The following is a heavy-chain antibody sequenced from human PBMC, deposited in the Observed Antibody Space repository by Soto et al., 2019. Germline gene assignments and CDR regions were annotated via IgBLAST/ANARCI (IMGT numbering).Heavy chain of an antibody. J-gene: IGHJ6*03. V-gene: IGHV3-21*01. Sequence: GGSLRLSCAASGFTFSSYSMNWVRQAPGKGLEWVSSISSSSSYIYYADSVKGRFTISRDNAKNSLYLQMNSLRAEDTAVYYCARHSSSSLFSYYYYMDVWGKGTTVTVSS. D-gene: IGHD6-6*01. CDR3: ARHSSSSLFSYYYYMDV. CDR1: GFTFSSYS. CDR2: ISSSSSYI.